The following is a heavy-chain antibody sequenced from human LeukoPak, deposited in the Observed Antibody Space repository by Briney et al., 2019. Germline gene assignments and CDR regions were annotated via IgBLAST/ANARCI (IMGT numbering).Heavy chain of an antibody. CDR3: AREEEGKHGAFDI. J-gene: IGHJ3*02. CDR1: GFTFSSYS. V-gene: IGHV3-21*01. Sequence: GGSLRLSCAASGFTFSSYSMNWVRQAPGKGLEWVSSISSSSSYIYYADSVKGRFTISRDNAKNSLYLQMNSLRAEDTAVYYCAREEEGKHGAFDIWGQGTMVTVSS. D-gene: IGHD4-23*01. CDR2: ISSSSSYI.